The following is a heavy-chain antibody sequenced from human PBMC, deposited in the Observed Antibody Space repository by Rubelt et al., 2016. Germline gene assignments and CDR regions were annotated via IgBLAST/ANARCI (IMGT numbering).Heavy chain of an antibody. D-gene: IGHD2-15*01. CDR2: VSAYNGNT. CDR3: ARDRGGYYFDY. J-gene: IGHJ4*02. Sequence: QVQLVQSGAEVKKPGASVKVSCKASGYTFTSYGISWVRQAPGQGLEWMGWVSAYNGNTNYAQKLQGRATMTTDTSTSTAYRELRSLRSDDTAVYYCARDRGGYYFDYWGQGTLVTVSS. V-gene: IGHV1-18*01. CDR1: GYTFTSYG.